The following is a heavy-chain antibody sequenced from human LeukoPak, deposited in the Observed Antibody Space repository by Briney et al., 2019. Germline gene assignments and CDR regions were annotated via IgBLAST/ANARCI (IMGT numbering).Heavy chain of an antibody. CDR1: GFTVNNNY. CDR3: AKEGGYCSSTSCYPRWFDP. V-gene: IGHV3-66*01. CDR2: IYIGGAT. D-gene: IGHD2-2*03. Sequence: GGSLRLSCAASGFTVNNNYMSWVRQAPGKGLEWVSVIYIGGATYYADSVKGRFTISRDNSKNTLYLQMNSLRAEDTAVYYCAKEGGYCSSTSCYPRWFDPWGQGTMVTVSS. J-gene: IGHJ3*01.